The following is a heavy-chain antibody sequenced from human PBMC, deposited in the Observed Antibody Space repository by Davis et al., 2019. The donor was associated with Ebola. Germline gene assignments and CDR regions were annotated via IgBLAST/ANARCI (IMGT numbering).Heavy chain of an antibody. CDR3: AREEGLVLEWLFADY. CDR2: IHSVSGI. V-gene: IGHV3-53*01. D-gene: IGHD3-3*01. CDR1: GYTVGSDF. Sequence: GESLKISCSASGYTVGSDFMIWARQAPGKGLEWLSMIHSVSGIFYADPVRGRFTISADTSKNTLYLQMNSLRAEDTAVYYCAREEGLVLEWLFADYWGQGTLVTVSS. J-gene: IGHJ4*02.